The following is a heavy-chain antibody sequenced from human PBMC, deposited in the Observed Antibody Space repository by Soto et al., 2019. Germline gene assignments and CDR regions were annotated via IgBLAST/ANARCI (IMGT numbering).Heavy chain of an antibody. CDR1: GFTFSSYA. D-gene: IGHD3-9*01. CDR2: ISGSGGST. V-gene: IGHV3-23*01. Sequence: EVQLLESGGGLVQPGGSLRLSCAASGFTFSSYAMSWVRQAPGKGLEWVSAISGSGGSTYYADSVKGRFTISRDNSKNTLYLQMNSLRAEDTAVYYCAKGNYDILTGYYKPKSYYYYYYMDVWGKGTTVTVSS. CDR3: AKGNYDILTGYYKPKSYYYYYYMDV. J-gene: IGHJ6*03.